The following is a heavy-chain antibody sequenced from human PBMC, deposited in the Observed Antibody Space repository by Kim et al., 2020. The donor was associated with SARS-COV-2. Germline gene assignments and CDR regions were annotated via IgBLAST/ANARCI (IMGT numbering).Heavy chain of an antibody. CDR3: ARVSGVTMAPNWFDP. CDR2: IYYSGST. J-gene: IGHJ5*02. V-gene: IGHV4-59*01. CDR1: GGSISSYY. D-gene: IGHD3-10*01. Sequence: SETLSLTCTVSGGSISSYYWSWIRQPPGKGLEWIGYIYYSGSTNYNPSLKSRVTISVDTSKNQFSLKLSSVTAADTAVYYCARVSGVTMAPNWFDPWGQGTLVTVSS.